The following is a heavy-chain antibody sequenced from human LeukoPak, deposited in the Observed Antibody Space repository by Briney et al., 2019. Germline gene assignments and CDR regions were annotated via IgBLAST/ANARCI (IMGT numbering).Heavy chain of an antibody. J-gene: IGHJ4*02. Sequence: GRSLRLSCAAFGFTFSDYAMHWVRQAPGKGLEWVALISYDGSNEYYADSVKGRFTISRDNSKNTLYLQVNSLRAEDTAVYYCAKMVPKTYYYGSGSYYNDYWGQGTLVTVSS. CDR2: ISYDGSNE. CDR3: AKMVPKTYYYGSGSYYNDY. D-gene: IGHD3-10*01. CDR1: GFTFSDYA. V-gene: IGHV3-30*18.